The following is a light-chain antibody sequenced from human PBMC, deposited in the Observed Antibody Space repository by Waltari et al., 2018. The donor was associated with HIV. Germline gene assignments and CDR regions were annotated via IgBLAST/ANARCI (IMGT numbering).Light chain of an antibody. V-gene: IGKV2-28*01. J-gene: IGKJ1*01. CDR3: MRALESPLT. Sequence: DIVMTQSPLSLPVPPGEPASISCRSSQSLLHSNGNKYLDWYLQKPGQSPQLLIYLGSNRGCRVPDRVSGSGSGTDLTVKSRVVVAEDVGVYDCMRALESPLTVGQGTKVEI. CDR1: QSLLHSNGNKY. CDR2: LGS.